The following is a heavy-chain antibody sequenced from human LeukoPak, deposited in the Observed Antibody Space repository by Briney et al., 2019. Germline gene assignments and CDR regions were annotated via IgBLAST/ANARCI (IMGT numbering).Heavy chain of an antibody. V-gene: IGHV3-48*03. CDR1: GFTFSRYE. D-gene: IGHD1-26*01. CDR3: ARNPSRVGIDY. Sequence: GGSLRLSCAACGFTFSRYEMNWVRQAPGKGLEWVSYISSSGSTIYYADSVKGRFTISRDNAKNSLYLQVNSLRDEDTAVYYCARNPSRVGIDYWGQGTLVTVSS. CDR2: ISSSGSTI. J-gene: IGHJ4*02.